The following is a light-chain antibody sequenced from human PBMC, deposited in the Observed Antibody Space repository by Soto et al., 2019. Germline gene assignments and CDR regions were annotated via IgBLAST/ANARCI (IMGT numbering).Light chain of an antibody. CDR1: QGISTH. V-gene: IGKV1-9*01. J-gene: IGKJ4*01. CDR3: QQLNSYRSLT. CDR2: AAS. Sequence: DIQLTQSPSFLSASVGDRVTITCRASQGISTHLAWYQQKPGKAPNLLIYAASTLQSGVPSRFSGSGSGTEFTLTISSLQPEDFATYYCQQLNSYRSLTFGGGTKVEIK.